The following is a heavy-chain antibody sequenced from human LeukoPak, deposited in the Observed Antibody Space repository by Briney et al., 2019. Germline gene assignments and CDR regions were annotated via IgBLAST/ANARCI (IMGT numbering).Heavy chain of an antibody. CDR1: GFIFSYYS. D-gene: IGHD3-10*01. J-gene: IGHJ3*02. CDR2: INSNSDYM. Sequence: GGSLRLSCAASGFIFSYYSMNWVRQAPGKGLEWVSSINSNSDYMSYADSVKGRFTISRDNAKNSLYLQMTSLRAEDTAVYYCARSEFEAFDMWGQGTMVTVSS. V-gene: IGHV3-21*01. CDR3: ARSEFEAFDM.